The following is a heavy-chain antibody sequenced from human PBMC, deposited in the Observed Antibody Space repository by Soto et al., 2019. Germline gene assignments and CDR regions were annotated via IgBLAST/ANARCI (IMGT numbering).Heavy chain of an antibody. J-gene: IGHJ6*03. V-gene: IGHV1-8*01. CDR1: GYTFTSYD. D-gene: IGHD3-10*01. CDR3: ARGARGPASYYMDV. Sequence: QVQLVQSGAEVKKPGASVKVSCKASGYTFTSYDINWVRQPTGQGLEWMGWMNPNSGNTGYAQKSQGRVTMTRNNSISTGYMELSSLRSEDRAVYYCARGARGPASYYMDVWGKGTTVTVSS. CDR2: MNPNSGNT.